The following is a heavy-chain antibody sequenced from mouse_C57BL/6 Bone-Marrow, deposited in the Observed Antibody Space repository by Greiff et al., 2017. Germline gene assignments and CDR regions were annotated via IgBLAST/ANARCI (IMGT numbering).Heavy chain of an antibody. CDR3: ANYGSS. CDR2: ILPGSGST. V-gene: IGHV1-9*01. D-gene: IGHD1-1*01. Sequence: QVQLKQSGAELMKPGASVKLSCKATGYTFTGYWIEWVKQRPGHGLEWIGEILPGSGSTNSNEKFKGKATFTADTSSNTAYMQLSSLTTEDSAIYYCANYGSSWGQGTLVTVSA. J-gene: IGHJ3*01. CDR1: GYTFTGYW.